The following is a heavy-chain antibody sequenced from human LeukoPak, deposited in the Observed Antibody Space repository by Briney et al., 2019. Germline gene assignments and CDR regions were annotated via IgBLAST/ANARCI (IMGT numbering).Heavy chain of an antibody. Sequence: GGSLRLSCAASGFTVSSNYMSWVRQAPGKGLEWVSVIYSGGSTYYADSVKGRFTISRDNSKNTLYLQMNSLRAEDTAVYYCARIVVVPAAGWTLDYWGQGTLVTVSS. D-gene: IGHD2-2*01. CDR2: IYSGGST. CDR3: ARIVVVPAAGWTLDY. CDR1: GFTVSSNY. J-gene: IGHJ4*02. V-gene: IGHV3-53*01.